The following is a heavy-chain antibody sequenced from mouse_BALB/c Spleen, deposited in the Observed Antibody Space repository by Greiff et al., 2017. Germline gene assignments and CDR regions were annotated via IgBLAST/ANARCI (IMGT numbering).Heavy chain of an antibody. CDR2: INPSNDGT. D-gene: IGHD2-4*01. J-gene: IGHJ3*01. CDR1: GYTFTSYY. Sequence: QVQLQQSGAELVKPGASVKLSCKASGYTFTSYYMYWVKQRPGQGLEWIGEINPSNDGTNFNEKFKSKATLTVDKSSSTAYMQLSSLTSEDSAVYYCTRIYYDHGGFAYWGEGTRVTVSA. CDR3: TRIYYDHGGFAY. V-gene: IGHV1S81*02.